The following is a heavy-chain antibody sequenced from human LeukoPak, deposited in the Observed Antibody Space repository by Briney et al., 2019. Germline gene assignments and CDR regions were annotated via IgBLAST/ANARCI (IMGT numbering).Heavy chain of an antibody. CDR1: GYTFTGYY. D-gene: IGHD3-10*01. Sequence: GASVKVSCKASGYTFTGYYMHWVRQAPGQGLEWMGWINPDSGGTNYAQKFQGRVTITRDTSISTAYMELSRLKSDDTAVYYCARETYGSGSYGFDYWGQGTLVNVSS. CDR3: ARETYGSGSYGFDY. J-gene: IGHJ4*02. V-gene: IGHV1-2*02. CDR2: INPDSGGT.